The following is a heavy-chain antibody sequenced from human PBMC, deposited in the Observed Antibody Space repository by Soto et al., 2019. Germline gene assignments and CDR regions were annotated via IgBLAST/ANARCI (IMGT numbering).Heavy chain of an antibody. J-gene: IGHJ6*02. V-gene: IGHV4-34*01. D-gene: IGHD3-10*01. CDR2: IDQTGRT. Sequence: QVQLQQWGAGLLKPSETLSLTCAVSGESFSDYFWSWIRQPPGKGLEWIGEIDQTGRTNYNSSLKSRVIMSGGTSKNQFSLNLSSVTAADTAMYYCARGVGSGRDYGLDVWGQGTTVTVS. CDR3: ARGVGSGRDYGLDV. CDR1: GESFSDYF.